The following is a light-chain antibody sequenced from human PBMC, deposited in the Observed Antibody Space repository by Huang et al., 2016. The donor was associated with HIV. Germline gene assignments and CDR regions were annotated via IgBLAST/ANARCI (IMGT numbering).Light chain of an antibody. CDR1: QNLLHSDGKTY. CDR2: DVS. Sequence: IVMTQTPLSLSVTPGQPATISCKSNQNLLHSDGKTYLYWYLQRPGQSPQLLIYDVSSRFSGVPDRFRGSGSGTDFTLKISRVEAGDVGIYYCMQSTHLRTFGQGTKLEIK. V-gene: IGKV2-29*02. CDR3: MQSTHLRT. J-gene: IGKJ2*02.